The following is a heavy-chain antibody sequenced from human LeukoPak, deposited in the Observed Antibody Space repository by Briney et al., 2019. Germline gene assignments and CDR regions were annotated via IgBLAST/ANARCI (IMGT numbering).Heavy chain of an antibody. CDR2: IYYSGST. CDR1: GGSISSSSYY. D-gene: IGHD3-10*01. J-gene: IGHJ3*02. V-gene: IGHV4-39*01. Sequence: PSETLSLTCTVSGGSISSSSYYWGWIRQPPGKGLEWIGSIYYSGSTYYNPSLKSRVTISVDTSKNQFSLKLRSVTAADTALYYCARPKTRLLSFVERAFVDAFDIWGQGTMVTVSS. CDR3: ARPKTRLLSFVERAFVDAFDI.